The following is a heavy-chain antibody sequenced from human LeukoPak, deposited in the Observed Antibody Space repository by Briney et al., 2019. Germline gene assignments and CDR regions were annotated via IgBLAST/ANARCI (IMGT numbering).Heavy chain of an antibody. CDR2: INHDGSST. CDR1: GFTFSYYW. CDR3: ARAPYTTGRGFYFDY. V-gene: IGHV3-74*01. J-gene: IGHJ4*02. D-gene: IGHD1-1*01. Sequence: GGSLSLSCAASGFTFSYYWMHWVRQAPGKGLVWVSRINHDGSSTTYADSAKGRFTISRDNAKNTLYLQMNSLRAEDTAVYYCARAPYTTGRGFYFDYWGQGTVVTVFS.